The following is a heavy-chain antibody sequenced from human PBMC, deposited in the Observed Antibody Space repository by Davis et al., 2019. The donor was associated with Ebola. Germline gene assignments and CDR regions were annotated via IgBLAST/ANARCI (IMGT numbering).Heavy chain of an antibody. V-gene: IGHV4-59*01. CDR1: GDSINSYY. CDR2: MYYSGRT. CDR3: ARGASDGYNGISFDY. Sequence: GSLRLSCTVSGDSINSYYWSWIRQPPGKGLEWIGYMYYSGRTTYNPSLKSRVTISIETSKNQFSLKLSSVTAADTAVYYCARGASDGYNGISFDYWGQGILVTVSS. J-gene: IGHJ4*02. D-gene: IGHD5-24*01.